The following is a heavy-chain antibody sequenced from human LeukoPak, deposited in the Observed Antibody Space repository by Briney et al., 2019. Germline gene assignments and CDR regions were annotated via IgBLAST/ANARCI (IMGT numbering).Heavy chain of an antibody. J-gene: IGHJ6*03. CDR2: ISTSSSYI. V-gene: IGHV3-21*01. CDR3: AKTSLSDASGHYYYMDV. D-gene: IGHD3-3*01. Sequence: PGGSLRLSCAASGFTFSSYSMNWVRQAPGKGLEWVSFISTSSSYIYYADSVRGRFTISRDNSQNTVSLQVNNLRTEDTALYYCAKTSLSDASGHYYYMDVWGTGTTVTVSS. CDR1: GFTFSSYS.